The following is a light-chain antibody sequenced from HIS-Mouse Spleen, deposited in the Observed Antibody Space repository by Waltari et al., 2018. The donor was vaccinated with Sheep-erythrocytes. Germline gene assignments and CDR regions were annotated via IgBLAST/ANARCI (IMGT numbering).Light chain of an antibody. J-gene: IGKJ4*01. CDR2: AAS. V-gene: IGKV1-39*01. Sequence: DIQMTQSPSSLSASVGDRVTITCRASQSISSYLTWYQHKPGKAPKLLIYAASSWQSGVPSRFSGSGSGTDFTLTISSLQPEDFATYYGQQSYSTPPLTFGGGTKVEIK. CDR1: QSISSY. CDR3: QQSYSTPPLT.